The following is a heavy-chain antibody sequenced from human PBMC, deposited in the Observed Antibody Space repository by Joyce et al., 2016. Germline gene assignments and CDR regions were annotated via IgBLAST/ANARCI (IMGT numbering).Heavy chain of an antibody. Sequence: EVQLVESGGGLVQPGRSLRLSCAASGLIFWNYTMKWVGQAPWKGLEGVSQISRSISTIYYADSVKGRFTIARDKAKNSLYLQMNSLRAEDTAVYYCARKKYYGSGSYYKYYYYAVDVWGQGTTVTVSS. V-gene: IGHV3-48*01. D-gene: IGHD3-10*01. CDR1: GLIFWNYT. CDR3: ARKKYYGSGSYYKYYYYAVDV. J-gene: IGHJ6*02. CDR2: ISRSISTI.